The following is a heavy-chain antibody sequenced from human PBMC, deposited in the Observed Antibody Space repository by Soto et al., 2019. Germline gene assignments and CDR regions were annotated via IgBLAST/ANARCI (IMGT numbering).Heavy chain of an antibody. J-gene: IGHJ3*01. CDR1: GFIFSNHF. CDR2: IWYDGNTE. V-gene: IGHV3-33*06. CDR3: AKESDTFDV. Sequence: QVQLVESGGGVVQPGTSLRLSCAASGFIFSNHFMHWVRQAPGKGLEWLAGIWYDGNTEFYAESLKGRLTISRDTSKNTLYLEMSSLRAEDTAMYYCAKESDTFDVWGQGTMVIVS.